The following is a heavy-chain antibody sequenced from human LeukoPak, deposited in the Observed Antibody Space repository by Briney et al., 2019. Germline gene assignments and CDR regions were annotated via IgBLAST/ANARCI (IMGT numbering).Heavy chain of an antibody. CDR1: GFTFSGYA. V-gene: IGHV3-23*01. D-gene: IGHD3-10*01. CDR2: ISRSGDNT. J-gene: IGHJ5*02. Sequence: GGSLRLSCTASGFTFSGYAMSWVRQAPGKGLQWVSTISRSGDNTYYPDSVKGRFTISRHNSKNTLYVQMNSLRAEDTAIYYCAKAGANWFDPWGQGTLVTVSS. CDR3: AKAGANWFDP.